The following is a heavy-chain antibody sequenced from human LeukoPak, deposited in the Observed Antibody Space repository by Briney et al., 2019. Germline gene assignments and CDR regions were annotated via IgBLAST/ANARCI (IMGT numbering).Heavy chain of an antibody. V-gene: IGHV4-30-4*08. Sequence: SETLSLTCTVSGGSISSGDYYWSWIRQPPGTGLEWIGYIYYSGNTYYNPSLNSRVIISVDTSKNQFSLKLRSATAAGTALYYYARLAHRNWNDGVDPWGQGTLVTVSS. D-gene: IGHD1-20*01. CDR1: GGSISSGDYY. J-gene: IGHJ5*02. CDR2: IYYSGNT. CDR3: ARLAHRNWNDGVDP.